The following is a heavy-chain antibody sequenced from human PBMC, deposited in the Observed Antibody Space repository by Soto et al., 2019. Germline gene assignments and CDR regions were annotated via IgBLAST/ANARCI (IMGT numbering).Heavy chain of an antibody. CDR2: IRDGGEST. CDR1: GFIFGNYM. CDR3: APHVHCSGGSCHYDAFDI. J-gene: IGHJ3*02. Sequence: EVQLLESGGGLVQPGESLRLSCAFSGFIFGNYMMTWVRQAPGKGLEWVSTIRDGGESTYYAGSVKGRFTISRDNSKNTLYLQRDSLGVEDTAVYYCAPHVHCSGGSCHYDAFDIRGQGTMVTVSS. V-gene: IGHV3-23*01. D-gene: IGHD2-15*01.